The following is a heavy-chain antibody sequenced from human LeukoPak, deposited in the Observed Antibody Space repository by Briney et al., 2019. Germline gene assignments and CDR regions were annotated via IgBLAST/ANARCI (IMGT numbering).Heavy chain of an antibody. CDR3: ARVLYYYDSSGSPGY. CDR1: GGTFSSYA. J-gene: IGHJ4*02. CDR2: IIPIFGTA. V-gene: IGHV1-69*05. Sequence: GASVKVSCKASGGTFSSYAISWVRQAPGQGLEWMGGIIPIFGTANYAQKFQGRVTITRDTSASTAYMELSSLRSEDTAVYYCARVLYYYDSSGSPGYWGQGTLVTVSS. D-gene: IGHD3-22*01.